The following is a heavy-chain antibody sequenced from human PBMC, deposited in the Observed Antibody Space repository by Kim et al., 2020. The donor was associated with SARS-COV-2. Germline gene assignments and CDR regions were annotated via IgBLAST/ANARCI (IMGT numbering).Heavy chain of an antibody. Sequence: SETLSLTCTVSGGSISSYYWSWIRQPPGKGLEWIGNIYYSGGTNYNPSLKSRVTISVDTSKNQFSLKLSSVTAADTAVYYCARGVYSSSWSWYYFDYWGQGTLVTVSS. CDR3: ARGVYSSSWSWYYFDY. V-gene: IGHV4-59*01. CDR1: GGSISSYY. J-gene: IGHJ4*02. CDR2: IYYSGGT. D-gene: IGHD6-13*01.